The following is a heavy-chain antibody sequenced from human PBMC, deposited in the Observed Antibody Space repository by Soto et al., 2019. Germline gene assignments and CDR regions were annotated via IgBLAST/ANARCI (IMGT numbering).Heavy chain of an antibody. CDR1: GYTFTSYG. CDR2: ISAYNGNT. CDR3: ARDITGSIPTRGYYYGMDV. V-gene: IGHV1-18*01. J-gene: IGHJ6*02. Sequence: VASVKVSCKASGYTFTSYGISWVRQAPGQGLEWMGWISAYNGNTNYAQKLQGRVTMATDTSTSTAYMELRSLRSDDTAVYYCARDITGSIPTRGYYYGMDVWGQGTTVTVSS. D-gene: IGHD1-20*01.